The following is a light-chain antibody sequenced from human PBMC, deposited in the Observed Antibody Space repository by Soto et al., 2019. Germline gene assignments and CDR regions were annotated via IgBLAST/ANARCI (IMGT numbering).Light chain of an antibody. CDR3: KVWDSGSDHVV. CDR1: DLGSKS. V-gene: IGLV3-21*04. CDR2: YDR. Sequence: SYELTQSPSVSVAPGKTARIACGESDLGSKSVHWYQQKPGPAPVLVIYYDRHRPSGIPERFSGSNSWTTATLTISGVEAGDDADYYCKVWDSGSDHVVFGGGTKLYVL. J-gene: IGLJ2*01.